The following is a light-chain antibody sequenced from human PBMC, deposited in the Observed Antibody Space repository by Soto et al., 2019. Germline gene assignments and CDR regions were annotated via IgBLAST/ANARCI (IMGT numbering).Light chain of an antibody. Sequence: EIVMTQSPATLFVSPGERATLSCRASQTVNDDLAWYQQKPGQAPRLLIYGASTRATDIPARFSGGGSGTEFTLTISSLQSEDSAIYYCQQYHDWPPIIFGPGTKVNI. CDR1: QTVNDD. CDR2: GAS. J-gene: IGKJ3*01. CDR3: QQYHDWPPII. V-gene: IGKV3-15*01.